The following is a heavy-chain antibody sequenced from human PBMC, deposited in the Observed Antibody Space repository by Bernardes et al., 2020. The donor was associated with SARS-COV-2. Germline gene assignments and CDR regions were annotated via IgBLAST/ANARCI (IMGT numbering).Heavy chain of an antibody. CDR1: GGSFSGYY. CDR3: AREKRDFYDYIWGSWNPYFDY. Sequence: LSLTCAVYGGSFSGYYWSWIRQPPGKGLEWIGEINHSGSTNYNPSLKSRVTISVDTSKNQFSLKLSSVTAADTAVYYCAREKRDFYDYIWGSWNPYFDYWGQGTLVTVSS. J-gene: IGHJ4*02. D-gene: IGHD3-16*01. CDR2: INHSGST. V-gene: IGHV4-34*01.